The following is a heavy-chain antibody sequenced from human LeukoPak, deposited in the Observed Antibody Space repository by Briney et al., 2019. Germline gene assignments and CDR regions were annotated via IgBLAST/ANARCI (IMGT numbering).Heavy chain of an antibody. D-gene: IGHD5-24*01. V-gene: IGHV3-21*01. J-gene: IGHJ3*02. CDR2: ISSSRSYI. CDR3: ARGDMAHAFDI. CDR1: GFTFSSYS. Sequence: GGSLRLSCAASGFTFSSYSMNWVRQAPGKGLEWVSSISSSRSYIYYADSVKGRFTISRDNAKNSLYLQMNSLRAEDTAVYYCARGDMAHAFDIWGQGTMVTVSS.